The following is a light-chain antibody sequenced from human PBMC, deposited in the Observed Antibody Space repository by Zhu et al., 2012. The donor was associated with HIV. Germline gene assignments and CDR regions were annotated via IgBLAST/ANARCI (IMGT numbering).Light chain of an antibody. CDR2: FAS. V-gene: IGKV1-39*01. J-gene: IGKJ1*01. CDR1: QTINNF. CDR3: QQSYDAPWM. Sequence: DIQMTQSPSSLSASVRDRVTITCQASQTINNFLNWYRQKPGRAPELLINFASILQSGVSSRFSGSGFGTEFTLTISNLEPEDSATYYCQQSYDAPWMFGQGTKVEIK.